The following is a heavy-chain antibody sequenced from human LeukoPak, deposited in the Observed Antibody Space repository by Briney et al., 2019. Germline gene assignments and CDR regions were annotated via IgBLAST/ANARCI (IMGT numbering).Heavy chain of an antibody. CDR2: INAGNGNT. V-gene: IGHV1-3*01. J-gene: IGHJ4*02. D-gene: IGHD3-3*01. Sequence: ASVKVSCKASGYIFTSYAMHWVRQAPGQRLEWMGWINAGNGNTKYSQKFEGRVTITRDTSASTAYMVLSSLRSEDTAVYYCARDEARITIFGVAGYFDYWGQGTLVTVSS. CDR1: GYIFTSYA. CDR3: ARDEARITIFGVAGYFDY.